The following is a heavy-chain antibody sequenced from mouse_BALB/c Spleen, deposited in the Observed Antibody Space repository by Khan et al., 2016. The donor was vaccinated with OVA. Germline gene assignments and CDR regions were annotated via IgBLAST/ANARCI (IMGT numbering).Heavy chain of an antibody. D-gene: IGHD2-14*01. J-gene: IGHJ3*01. CDR2: INPSNGYT. Sequence: QVQLQQSGAELARPGASVKMSCKASGYTFTSYTIHWIKLRPGQGLEWIGFINPSNGYTNYNQKFKDKATLTADKSSNTVYIQLSSLTSDDSAVYNCVRDGAYHRNDGWFAYWGQGTLVTVSA. CDR1: GYTFTSYT. V-gene: IGHV1-4*01. CDR3: VRDGAYHRNDGWFAY.